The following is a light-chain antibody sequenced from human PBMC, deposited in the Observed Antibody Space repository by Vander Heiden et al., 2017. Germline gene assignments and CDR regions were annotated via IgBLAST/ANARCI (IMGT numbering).Light chain of an antibody. CDR2: ENN. Sequence: QSVLTQPPSVSASPGQKVTISCSGSSYNIGNNYVSWYQQLPGTAPKPLIYENNKRPSGIPARFSGSKSGTSATLGITGLQSGDEAEDYCGTWDSSLSAGHYVFGTGTKFTVL. V-gene: IGLV1-51*02. CDR1: SYNIGNNY. CDR3: GTWDSSLSAGHYV. J-gene: IGLJ1*01.